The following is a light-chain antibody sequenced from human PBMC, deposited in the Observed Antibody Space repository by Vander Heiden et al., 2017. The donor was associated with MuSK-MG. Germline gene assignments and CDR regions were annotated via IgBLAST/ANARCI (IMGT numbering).Light chain of an antibody. Sequence: GERATLSCRASQSVSSSYLAWYQQKPGQAPRLLIYGASHSATGIPDRFSGSGSGTDFTLTISRLEPEDFAVYYCQQYGNSPITFGQGTLLEIK. CDR1: QSVSSSY. CDR2: GAS. V-gene: IGKV3-20*01. CDR3: QQYGNSPIT. J-gene: IGKJ5*01.